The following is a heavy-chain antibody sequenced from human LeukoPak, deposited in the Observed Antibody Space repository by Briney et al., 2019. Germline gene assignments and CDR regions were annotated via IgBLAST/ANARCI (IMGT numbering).Heavy chain of an antibody. CDR2: IYYNGST. J-gene: IGHJ6*03. CDR1: GFTFINAW. CDR3: ARVLIYYYYMDV. V-gene: IGHV4-4*02. Sequence: GSLRLSCAASGFTFINAWMSWVRQAPGKGLEWIGSIYYNGSTYYNPSLKSRVTISVDTSKNQFSLKLSSVTAADTAVYYCARVLIYYYYMDVWGKGTTVTVSS.